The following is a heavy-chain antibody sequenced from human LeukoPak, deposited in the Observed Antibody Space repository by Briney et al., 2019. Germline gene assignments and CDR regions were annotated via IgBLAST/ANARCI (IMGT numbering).Heavy chain of an antibody. J-gene: IGHJ3*02. V-gene: IGHV4-59*12. D-gene: IGHD2-2*01. CDR2: IYYSGST. Sequence: SETLSLTCTVSGGSISSYYWSWIRQPPGKGLEWIGYIYYSGSTNYNPSLKSRVTMSVDTSKNQFSLKLSSVTAADTAVYYCARVYCSSTSCNAFDIWGQGTMVTVSS. CDR1: GGSISSYY. CDR3: ARVYCSSTSCNAFDI.